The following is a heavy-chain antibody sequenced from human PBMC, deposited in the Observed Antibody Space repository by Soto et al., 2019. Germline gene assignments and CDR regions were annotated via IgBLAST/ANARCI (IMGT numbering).Heavy chain of an antibody. J-gene: IGHJ6*02. CDR1: GFTVSSNY. CDR3: ATTGMGVTLYYYYYGMDV. Sequence: EVQLVESGGGLVQPGGSLRISCAASGFTVSSNYMTWVRQAPGKGLEWVSVIFYGGSTYDADSVKGRFTISRDNSKNMLYLQMNSLRVEDTAVYYCATTGMGVTLYYYYYGMDVWGQGTTVTVSS. V-gene: IGHV3-66*01. D-gene: IGHD1-26*01. CDR2: IFYGGST.